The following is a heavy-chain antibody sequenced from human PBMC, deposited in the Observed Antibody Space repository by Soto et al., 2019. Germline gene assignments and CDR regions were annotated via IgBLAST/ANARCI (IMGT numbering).Heavy chain of an antibody. CDR3: PTPSPPRITMVRGVIRSYSYGMDV. J-gene: IGHJ6*02. CDR2: IKSKTDGGTT. D-gene: IGHD3-10*01. V-gene: IGHV3-15*01. CDR1: GFTFSNAW. Sequence: GGSLRLSCAASGFTFSNAWMSGVRQAPGKGLEWVGRIKSKTDGGTTDYAAPVKGRFTISRDDSKNTLYLQMNSLKTEDTAVYYCPTPSPPRITMVRGVIRSYSYGMDVWGQATTVTVSS.